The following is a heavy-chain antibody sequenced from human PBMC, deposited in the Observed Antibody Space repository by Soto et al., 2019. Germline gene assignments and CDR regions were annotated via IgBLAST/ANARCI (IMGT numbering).Heavy chain of an antibody. Sequence: GGSLRLSCAASGFTFSSYAMSWVRQAPGKGLEWVSAISGSGGSTYYADSVKGRFTISRDNSKNTLYLQMNSLRAEDTAVYYCAKDLDFWSGFGEDYWGQGTLVTVSS. CDR1: GFTFSSYA. V-gene: IGHV3-23*01. CDR2: ISGSGGST. CDR3: AKDLDFWSGFGEDY. J-gene: IGHJ4*02. D-gene: IGHD3-3*01.